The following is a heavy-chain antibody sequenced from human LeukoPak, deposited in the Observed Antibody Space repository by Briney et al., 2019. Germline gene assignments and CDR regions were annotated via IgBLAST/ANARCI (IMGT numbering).Heavy chain of an antibody. CDR3: ARDRNIVVVPAATDFDY. J-gene: IGHJ4*02. V-gene: IGHV3-48*04. CDR1: GFTFSSYW. D-gene: IGHD2-2*01. CDR2: ISSSSSTI. Sequence: PGGSLRLSCEASGFTFSSYWMHWVRQAPGKGLEWVSYISSSSSTIYYADSVKGRFTISRDNAKNSLYLQMNSLRAEDTAVYYCARDRNIVVVPAATDFDYWGQGTLVTVSS.